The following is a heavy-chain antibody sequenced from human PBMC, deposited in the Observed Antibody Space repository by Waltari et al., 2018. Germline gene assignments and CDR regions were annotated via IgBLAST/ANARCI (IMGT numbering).Heavy chain of an antibody. CDR1: GFTVSSNY. CDR2: IYSGGST. V-gene: IGHV3-53*01. J-gene: IGHJ4*02. CDR3: VIEMATIGYFDY. Sequence: EVQLVESGGGLIQPGGSLRLSCAASGFTVSSNYMSWVRQAPGKGLEWVSVIYSGGSTYYADAVKGRFTISRDNSKNTLYLQMNSLRAEDTAVYYCVIEMATIGYFDYWGQGTLVTVSS. D-gene: IGHD5-12*01.